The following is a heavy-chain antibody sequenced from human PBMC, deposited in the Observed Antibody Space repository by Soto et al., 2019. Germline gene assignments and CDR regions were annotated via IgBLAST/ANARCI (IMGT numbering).Heavy chain of an antibody. CDR1: GGTFSSYA. D-gene: IGHD3-9*01. CDR3: ARINYDILTGPTKYFQH. V-gene: IGHV1-69*12. Sequence: QVQLVQSGAEVKKPGSSVKVSCKASGGTFSSYAISWVRQAPGQGLEWMGGNIPIFGTANYAQKFQGRVTITADESTSTAYMELSSLRSEDTAVYYCARINYDILTGPTKYFQHWGQGTLVTVSS. J-gene: IGHJ1*01. CDR2: NIPIFGTA.